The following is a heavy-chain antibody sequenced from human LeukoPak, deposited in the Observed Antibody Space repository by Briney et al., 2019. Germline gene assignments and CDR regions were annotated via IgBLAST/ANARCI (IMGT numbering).Heavy chain of an antibody. J-gene: IGHJ4*02. D-gene: IGHD3-22*01. V-gene: IGHV3-43*02. CDR1: GFTFDDYG. CDR2: ITGDGGST. Sequence: GGSLRLSCAASGFTFDDYGMHWVRQAPGKGLEWVSLITGDGGSTYYADSVKGRFTISRDNSKNSLYLQMNSLRTEDTALYYCAKEEVISGNHGVYFDYWGQGTLVTVSS. CDR3: AKEEVISGNHGVYFDY.